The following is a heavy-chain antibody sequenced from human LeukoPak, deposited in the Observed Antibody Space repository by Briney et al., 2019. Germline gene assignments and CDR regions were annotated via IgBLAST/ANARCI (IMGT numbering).Heavy chain of an antibody. D-gene: IGHD3-22*01. Sequence: GGSLRLSCAASGFTFNTYSMHWVRQAPGKGLEWVSSISGTGDYIYYADSVQGRFTISRDNSKNSLYLQLNSLRAEDSALYYCARDPYGYDGTWDWGQGTLVTVSS. V-gene: IGHV3-21*01. CDR3: ARDPYGYDGTWD. CDR2: ISGTGDYI. J-gene: IGHJ4*02. CDR1: GFTFNTYS.